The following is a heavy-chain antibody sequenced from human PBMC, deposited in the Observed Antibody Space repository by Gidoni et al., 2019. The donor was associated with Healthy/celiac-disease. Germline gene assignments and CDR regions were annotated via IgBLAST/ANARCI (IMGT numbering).Heavy chain of an antibody. V-gene: IGHV3-30-3*01. J-gene: IGHJ3*02. CDR1: GFTFSSYA. CDR3: AREWELTAFDI. D-gene: IGHD1-26*01. CDR2: ISYDGSNK. Sequence: QVQLVESGGGVVQPGRSRTTSCAASGFTFSSYALHWVRQAPGKGLEWVAVISYDGSNKYYADSVKGRFIISRDNSKNTLYLQMNSLRAEDTAVYYCAREWELTAFDIWGQGTMVTVSS.